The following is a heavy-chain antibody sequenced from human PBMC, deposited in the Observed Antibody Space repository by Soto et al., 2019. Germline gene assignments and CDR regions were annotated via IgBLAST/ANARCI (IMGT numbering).Heavy chain of an antibody. CDR2: ITGSGGST. V-gene: IGHV3-23*01. CDR3: AKVRYGDYGGIDW. D-gene: IGHD4-17*01. J-gene: IGHJ4*02. Sequence: EVQLLESGGGLVQPGGSLRLSCAASGFTFSTYAMIWVRQAPGKGLEWVSVITGSGGSTYYADSVKGRFTISRDTSKNTLFLQLNSLIAEDTAVYYCAKVRYGDYGGIDWWGQGTMVTVSS. CDR1: GFTFSTYA.